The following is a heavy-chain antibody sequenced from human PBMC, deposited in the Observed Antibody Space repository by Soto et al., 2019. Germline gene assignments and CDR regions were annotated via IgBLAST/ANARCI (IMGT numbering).Heavy chain of an antibody. CDR2: IIPIFGTA. CDR3: ARAIMITFGGVIAPSYYFDY. D-gene: IGHD3-16*02. V-gene: IGHV1-69*13. J-gene: IGHJ4*02. Sequence: SVKVSCKASGGTFSSYAISWVRQAPGQGLEWMGGIIPIFGTANYAQKFQGRVTITADESTSTAYMELSSLRSEDTAVYYCARAIMITFGGVIAPSYYFDYWGQGTLVTVSS. CDR1: GGTFSSYA.